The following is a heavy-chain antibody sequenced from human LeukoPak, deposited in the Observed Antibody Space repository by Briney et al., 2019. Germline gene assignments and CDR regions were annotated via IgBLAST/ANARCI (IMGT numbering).Heavy chain of an antibody. J-gene: IGHJ6*03. D-gene: IGHD3-3*01. CDR2: MSSSGSSR. CDR1: GFTVSSNY. V-gene: IGHV3-11*04. CDR3: ARITYYDFWSGPPHMDV. Sequence: GGSLRLSCAASGFTVSSNYMSWVRQAPGKGLEWVSYMSSSGSSRYYADSVKGRFTISRDNAKNSLYLQMNSLRAEDTSVYYCARITYYDFWSGPPHMDVWGKGTTVTVSS.